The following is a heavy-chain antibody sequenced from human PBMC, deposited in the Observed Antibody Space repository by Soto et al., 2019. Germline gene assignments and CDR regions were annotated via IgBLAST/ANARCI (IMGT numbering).Heavy chain of an antibody. V-gene: IGHV3-33*01. Sequence: QVQLVESGGGVVQPGRSLRLSCAASGFIFSSYGMHWVRQAPGKGLEWVAVIWYDGSNKYYADSVKGRFTISRDNCKNTLYLQMNSLRAEDTAVYYCARDTWHHAAGRGYYYYGMDVWGQGTTVTVSS. CDR3: ARDTWHHAAGRGYYYYGMDV. CDR2: IWYDGSNK. CDR1: GFIFSSYG. D-gene: IGHD3-10*01. J-gene: IGHJ6*02.